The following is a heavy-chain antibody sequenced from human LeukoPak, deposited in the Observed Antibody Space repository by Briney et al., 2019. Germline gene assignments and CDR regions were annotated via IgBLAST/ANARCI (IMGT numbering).Heavy chain of an antibody. D-gene: IGHD2-21*02. CDR2: IYYSGST. V-gene: IGHV4-59*01. Sequence: SETLSLTCTVSGGSISSYYWSWIRQPPGKGLEWIGYIYYSGSTNYSPSLKSRVTISVDTSKNQFSLKLSSVTAADTAVYYCARHYCGGDCYSGNWFDPWGQGTLVTVSS. CDR3: ARHYCGGDCYSGNWFDP. J-gene: IGHJ5*02. CDR1: GGSISSYY.